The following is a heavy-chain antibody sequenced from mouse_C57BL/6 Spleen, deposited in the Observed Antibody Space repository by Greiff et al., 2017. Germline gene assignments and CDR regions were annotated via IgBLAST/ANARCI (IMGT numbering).Heavy chain of an antibody. CDR1: GYTFTDYE. V-gene: IGHV1-15*01. D-gene: IGHD2-14*01. CDR2: IDPETGGT. Sequence: ESGAELVRPGASVTLSCKASGYTFTDYEMHWVKQTPVHGLEWIGAIDPETGGTAYNQKFKGKAILTADKSSSTAYMELRSLTSEDSAVYYCTRGTGPYWGQGTLVTVSA. CDR3: TRGTGPY. J-gene: IGHJ3*01.